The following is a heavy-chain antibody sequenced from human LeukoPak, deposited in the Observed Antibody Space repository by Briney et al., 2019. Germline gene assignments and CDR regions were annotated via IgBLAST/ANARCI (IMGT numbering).Heavy chain of an antibody. V-gene: IGHV4-30-2*01. CDR1: GGSISSGGYS. Sequence: PSETLSLTCAVSGGSISSGGYSWSWIRQPPGKGLGWIGYIYHSGSTYYNPPLKSRVTISVDRSKNQFSLKLSSVTAAGTAVYYCARGGTMVRGVIIRQFDYWGQGTLVTVSS. D-gene: IGHD3-10*01. CDR3: ARGGTMVRGVIIRQFDY. J-gene: IGHJ4*02. CDR2: IYHSGST.